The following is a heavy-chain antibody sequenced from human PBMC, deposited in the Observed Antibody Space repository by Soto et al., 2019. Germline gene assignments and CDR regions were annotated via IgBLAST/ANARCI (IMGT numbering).Heavy chain of an antibody. D-gene: IGHD4-4*01. CDR2: ISGSGGST. Sequence: GGSLRLSCAASGFTFSSYAMSWVRQAPGKGLEWVSAISGSGGSTYYADSVKGRFTISRDNTKNTLYLQMNSLRAEDTAVYYCAKASESDYSGTHNWFDPWGQGALVTVSS. V-gene: IGHV3-23*01. J-gene: IGHJ5*02. CDR1: GFTFSSYA. CDR3: AKASESDYSGTHNWFDP.